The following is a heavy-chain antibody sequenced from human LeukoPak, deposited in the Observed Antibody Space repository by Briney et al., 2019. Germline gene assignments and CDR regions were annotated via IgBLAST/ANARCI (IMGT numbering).Heavy chain of an antibody. J-gene: IGHJ4*02. CDR3: AKLAAVAVVDY. V-gene: IGHV3-23*01. Sequence: GGSLRLSCAASGFTFSSHAMSRVRQAPGKGLEWVSTISGRGGSTYYADSVKGRFTISRDNSKNTLYLQMNSLRAEDTAVYYCAKLAAVAVVDYWGQGTLVTVSS. CDR2: ISGRGGST. CDR1: GFTFSSHA. D-gene: IGHD6-19*01.